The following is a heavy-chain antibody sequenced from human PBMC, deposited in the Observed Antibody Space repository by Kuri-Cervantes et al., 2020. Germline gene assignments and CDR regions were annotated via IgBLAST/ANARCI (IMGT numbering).Heavy chain of an antibody. CDR3: ARTRTYYFDY. CDR2: IYYSGST. Sequence: LRLSCAVSGGPISSGGYSWSWIRQPPGKGLEWIGSIYYSGSTYYNPSLKSRVTISVDTSKNQFSLKMSSVTAADTAVYYCARTRTYYFDYWGQGTLVTVSS. CDR1: GGPISSGGYS. J-gene: IGHJ4*02. V-gene: IGHV4-30-2*03. D-gene: IGHD1-7*01.